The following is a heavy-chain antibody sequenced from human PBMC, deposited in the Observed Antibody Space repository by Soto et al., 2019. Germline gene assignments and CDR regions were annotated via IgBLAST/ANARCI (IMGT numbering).Heavy chain of an antibody. CDR3: ARSIYCSSTSCFYYFAY. CDR2: IYYSGST. Sequence: PSETLSLTCTVSGGSIINSYYYWGWIRQPPGKGLEWIGTIYYSGSTYFNPSLKSRVTVSVDTSKNQFSLKLTSVTAADTAVYYCARSIYCSSTSCFYYFAYWGQGTLVTVS. CDR1: GGSIINSYYY. V-gene: IGHV4-39*01. D-gene: IGHD2-2*01. J-gene: IGHJ4*02.